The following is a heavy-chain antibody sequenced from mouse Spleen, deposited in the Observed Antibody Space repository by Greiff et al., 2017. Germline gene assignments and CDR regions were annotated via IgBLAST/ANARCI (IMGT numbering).Heavy chain of an antibody. J-gene: IGHJ4*01. V-gene: IGHV1-69*01. CDR1: GYTFTSYW. Sequence: QVQLQQPGAELVMPGASVKLSCKASGYTFTSYWMHWVKQRPGQGLEWIGEIDPSDSYTNYNQKFKGKATLTVDKSSSTAYMQLSSLTSEDSAVYYCARRKSYYRYDGACYAMDYWGQGTSVTVSS. D-gene: IGHD2-14*01. CDR2: IDPSDSYT. CDR3: ARRKSYYRYDGACYAMDY.